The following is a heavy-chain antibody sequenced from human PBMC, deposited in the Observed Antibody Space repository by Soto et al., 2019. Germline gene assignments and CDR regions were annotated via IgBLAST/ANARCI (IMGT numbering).Heavy chain of an antibody. Sequence: PSETLSLTCAVYGGSFSGYYWSWIRQPPGKGLEWIGEFNHSGSTNYNPSLKSRVTISVDTSKNQFSLKLSSVTAADTAVYYCARARPYCSGGSCSNSPYYFDYWGQGTLVTISS. J-gene: IGHJ4*02. V-gene: IGHV4-34*01. D-gene: IGHD2-15*01. CDR1: GGSFSGYY. CDR3: ARARPYCSGGSCSNSPYYFDY. CDR2: FNHSGST.